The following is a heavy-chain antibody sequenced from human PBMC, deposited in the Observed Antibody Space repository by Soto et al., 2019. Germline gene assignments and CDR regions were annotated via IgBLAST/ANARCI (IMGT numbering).Heavy chain of an antibody. CDR2: INGRGDRT. CDR1: GFTLSAHA. J-gene: IGHJ2*01. CDR3: AKADGCAAGTCYTGTYWYFDL. D-gene: IGHD2-2*02. Sequence: GSLRLSCAASGFTLSAHAMNWFRQAPGKGPEWVSIINGRGDRTFYADSVKGRFTISRDDSKNTLYLQMNSLRAEDTAVYYCAKADGCAAGTCYTGTYWYFDLWGCGTLVTVSS. V-gene: IGHV3-23*01.